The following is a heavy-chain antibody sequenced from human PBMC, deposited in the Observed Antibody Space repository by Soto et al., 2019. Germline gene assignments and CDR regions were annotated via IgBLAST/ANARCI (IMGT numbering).Heavy chain of an antibody. D-gene: IGHD1-20*01. J-gene: IGHJ5*02. V-gene: IGHV3-21*01. CDR2: ISKGSDYI. Sequence: GGSLRLYCAASGFSFSDYTMNWVRQAPGKGLEWVSSISKGSDYIFYADKVKGRFTISRDNARNSLHLQMTSLRVEDTAVYYCAKDSGCVNNACAYDPWGQGTLVTVSS. CDR1: GFSFSDYT. CDR3: AKDSGCVNNACAYDP.